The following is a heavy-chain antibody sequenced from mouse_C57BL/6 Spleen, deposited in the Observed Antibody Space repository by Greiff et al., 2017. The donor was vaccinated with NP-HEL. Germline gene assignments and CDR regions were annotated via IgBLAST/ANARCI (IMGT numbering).Heavy chain of an antibody. V-gene: IGHV1-52*01. D-gene: IGHD2-5*01. J-gene: IGHJ1*03. Sequence: QVQLQQPGAELVRPGSSVKLSCKASGYTFTSYWMHWVKQRPIQGLEWIGNIDPSDSETHYNQKFKDKATLTVDKSSSTAYMQLSSLTSEDSAVYYCASPIVTTRYFDVWGTGTTVTVSS. CDR2: IDPSDSET. CDR3: ASPIVTTRYFDV. CDR1: GYTFTSYW.